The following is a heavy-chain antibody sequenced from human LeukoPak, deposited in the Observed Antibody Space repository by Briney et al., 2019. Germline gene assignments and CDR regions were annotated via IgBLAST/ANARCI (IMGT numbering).Heavy chain of an antibody. CDR2: ISYDGHTI. CDR1: GFSFSSYA. D-gene: IGHD2-2*01. V-gene: IGHV3-30-3*01. Sequence: PGGSLRLSCSASGFSFSSYALHWVRQAPGTGLEWVAAISYDGHTIDYADSVKGRFTISRDNSKNTLYLQMNSLTAEDTAVYYCARDPSAEMPYYFDYWGQGTLVTVSS. CDR3: ARDPSAEMPYYFDY. J-gene: IGHJ4*02.